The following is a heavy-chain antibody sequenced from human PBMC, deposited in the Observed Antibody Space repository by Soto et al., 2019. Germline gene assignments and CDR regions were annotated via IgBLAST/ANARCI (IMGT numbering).Heavy chain of an antibody. Sequence: EVQLVESGGGLVQPGGSLRLYCAASGFTFSNFWMSWVRQAPGKGLEWVANIKEDGSEKHSVDSVKGRFTISRDNSKNSLYLQMNSPRPEATAVYYCARDMDTYGYGVFNYWGQGTLVTVSS. V-gene: IGHV3-7*04. D-gene: IGHD5-18*01. J-gene: IGHJ4*02. CDR2: IKEDGSEK. CDR3: ARDMDTYGYGVFNY. CDR1: GFTFSNFW.